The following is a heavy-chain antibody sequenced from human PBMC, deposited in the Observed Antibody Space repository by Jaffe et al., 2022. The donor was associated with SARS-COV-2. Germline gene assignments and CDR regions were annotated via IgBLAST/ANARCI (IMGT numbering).Heavy chain of an antibody. J-gene: IGHJ6*03. CDR2: INHSGST. Sequence: QVQLQQWGAGLLKPSETLSLTCAVYGGSFSSYYWSWIRQPPGKGLEWIGEINHSGSTNYNPSLKSRVTISVDTSKNQFSLKLSSVTAADTAVYYCAGGYGVAAMDVWGKGTTVTVSS. D-gene: IGHD3-3*01. CDR1: GGSFSSYY. CDR3: AGGYGVAAMDV. V-gene: IGHV4-34*01.